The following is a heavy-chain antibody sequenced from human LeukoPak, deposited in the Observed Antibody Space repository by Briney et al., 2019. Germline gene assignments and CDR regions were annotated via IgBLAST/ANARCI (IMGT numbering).Heavy chain of an antibody. Sequence: GGSLRLSCAASGFTFSSYAMHWVRQAPGKGLEWVAVISYDGSNKYYADSVKGRFIISRDNSKNTLYLQMNSLRAEDTAVYYCARDDYGDSNYYYGMDVWGQGTTVTVSS. V-gene: IGHV3-30-3*01. CDR1: GFTFSSYA. CDR2: ISYDGSNK. D-gene: IGHD4-17*01. CDR3: ARDDYGDSNYYYGMDV. J-gene: IGHJ6*02.